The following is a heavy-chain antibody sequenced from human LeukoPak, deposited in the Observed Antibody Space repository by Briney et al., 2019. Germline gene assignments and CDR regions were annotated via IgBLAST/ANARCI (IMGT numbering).Heavy chain of an antibody. Sequence: GGSLRLSCAASGFTFSSYEMNWVRQAPGKGLEWVSYISSSGSTIYYADSVKGRFTISRDNAKNSLYLQMNSLRAEDTAVYYCSASITMIRLDYWGQGTLVTVSS. D-gene: IGHD3-10*01. V-gene: IGHV3-48*03. CDR2: ISSSGSTI. CDR1: GFTFSSYE. J-gene: IGHJ4*02. CDR3: SASITMIRLDY.